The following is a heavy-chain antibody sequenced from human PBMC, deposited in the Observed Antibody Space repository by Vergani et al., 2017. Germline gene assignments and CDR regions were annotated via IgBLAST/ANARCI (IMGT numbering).Heavy chain of an antibody. V-gene: IGHV3-23*01. Sequence: EVQLLESGGGLVQPGGSLRLSCAASGFTFSSYAMSWVRQAPGKGLEWVSAISGSGGSTYYADSVKGRFTISRDNSKNTLYLKMNSLRAEDTAVYYCARDPTLYYGSGSYYNYWGQGTLVTVSS. CDR3: ARDPTLYYGSGSYYNY. D-gene: IGHD3-10*01. J-gene: IGHJ4*02. CDR1: GFTFSSYA. CDR2: ISGSGGST.